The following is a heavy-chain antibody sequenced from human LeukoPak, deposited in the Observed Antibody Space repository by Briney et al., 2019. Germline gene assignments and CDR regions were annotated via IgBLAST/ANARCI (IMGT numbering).Heavy chain of an antibody. V-gene: IGHV1-18*01. CDR2: ISAYNGNT. Sequence: ASVKVSCKASGYTFTSYGISWVRQTPGQGLEWMGWISAYNGNTNYAQKLQGRVTMTTDTSTSTAYMELRSLRSDDTAVYYCARDPSVAGPQYYFDYWGQGTLVTVSS. CDR3: ARDPSVAGPQYYFDY. D-gene: IGHD6-19*01. CDR1: GYTFTSYG. J-gene: IGHJ4*02.